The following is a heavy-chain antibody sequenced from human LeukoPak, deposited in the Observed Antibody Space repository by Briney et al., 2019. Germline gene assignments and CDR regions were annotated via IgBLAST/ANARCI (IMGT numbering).Heavy chain of an antibody. Sequence: GGSLRLSCAASGFTFSSYGMHWVRQAPGKGLEWVAFIRYDGSNKYYADSVKGRFTISRDNSKNTLYLQMNSLRAEDTAVYYRAKVGGNNWNLFDYWGQGTLVTVSS. CDR2: IRYDGSNK. V-gene: IGHV3-30*02. CDR3: AKVGGNNWNLFDY. J-gene: IGHJ4*02. D-gene: IGHD1-7*01. CDR1: GFTFSSYG.